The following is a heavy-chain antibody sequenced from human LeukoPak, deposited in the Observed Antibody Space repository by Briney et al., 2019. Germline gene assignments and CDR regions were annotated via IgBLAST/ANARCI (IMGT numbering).Heavy chain of an antibody. J-gene: IGHJ3*02. CDR2: IYYGGST. CDR3: ARATPSGDTATEGAFDI. Sequence: AETQSLTWTVACGSITSYCSGWIRLPPGEWMGWIGFIYYGGSTNYNPSFKSRVTLSVDTSKHQYTLKLSSVTAADAAVYCCARATPSGDTATEGAFDIWGQGTMVTVSS. D-gene: IGHD5-18*01. V-gene: IGHV4-59*01. CDR1: CGSITSYC.